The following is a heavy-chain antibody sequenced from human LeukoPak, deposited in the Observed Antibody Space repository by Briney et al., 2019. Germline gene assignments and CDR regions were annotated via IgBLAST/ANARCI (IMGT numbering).Heavy chain of an antibody. CDR3: ARRLYYDSSGPLFDY. V-gene: IGHV4-4*09. Sequence: SETLSLTCTVSGGSISSYYWSWIRQPPGKGLERIGYIYTSGSTNYNPSLKSRVTISVDTSKNQFSLKLSSVTAADTAVYYCARRLYYDSSGPLFDYWGQGTLVTVSS. J-gene: IGHJ4*02. CDR2: IYTSGST. CDR1: GGSISSYY. D-gene: IGHD3-22*01.